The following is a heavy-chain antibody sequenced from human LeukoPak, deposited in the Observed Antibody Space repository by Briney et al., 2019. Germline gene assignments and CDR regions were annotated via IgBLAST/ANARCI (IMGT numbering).Heavy chain of an antibody. CDR3: ATDRGHAFDI. J-gene: IGHJ3*02. D-gene: IGHD3-10*01. V-gene: IGHV3-74*01. CDR2: IYSDGSGT. CDR1: GFTFSSYW. Sequence: GGSLRLSCAASGFTFSSYWMHWVRQAPGKGLVWVSRIYSDGSGTSYAESVKVRFTISRDNAKNTLFLQMNSLTAEDTAVYYCATDRGHAFDIWGQGAMVTVS.